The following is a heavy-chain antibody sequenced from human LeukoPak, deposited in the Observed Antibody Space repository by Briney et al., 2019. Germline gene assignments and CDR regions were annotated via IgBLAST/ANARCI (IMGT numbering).Heavy chain of an antibody. CDR1: GGTLSSYA. CDR3: ARSGRYQLLSSGVYWFDP. J-gene: IGHJ5*02. Sequence: ASLKASCTVSGGTLSSYAISWVRQSPGPRLEWLGWIRAYNGNTNYAQRLQGRVTMTTDTSTSTAYMELRSLRSDDTAVYYCARSGRYQLLSSGVYWFDPWGQGTLVTVSS. V-gene: IGHV1-18*01. D-gene: IGHD2-2*01. CDR2: IRAYNGNT.